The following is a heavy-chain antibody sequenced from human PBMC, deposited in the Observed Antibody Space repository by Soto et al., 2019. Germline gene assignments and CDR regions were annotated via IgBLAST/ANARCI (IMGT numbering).Heavy chain of an antibody. CDR1: GFTFTRDS. J-gene: IGHJ4*02. Sequence: EVQLVESGGGLVKPGGSLRLSCAAYGFTFTRDSMNWVRQAPGKGLEWVSSISSTTNYIYYGDSMKGRFTISRDNAKNSLYLEMNSPRAEDTAVYYCARESEDLTSNFDYWGQGTLVTFSS. CDR3: ARESEDLTSNFDY. V-gene: IGHV3-21*06. CDR2: ISSTTNYI.